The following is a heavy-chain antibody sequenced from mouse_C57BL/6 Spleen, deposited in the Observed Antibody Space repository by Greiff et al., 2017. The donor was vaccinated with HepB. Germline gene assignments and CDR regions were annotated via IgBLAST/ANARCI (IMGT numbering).Heavy chain of an antibody. CDR3: ARDGSNASFDY. CDR1: GYSITSGYY. D-gene: IGHD1-1*01. Sequence: DVQLQESGPGLVKPSQSLSLTCSVTGYSITSGYYWNWIRQFPGNKLEWMGYISYDGSNNYNPSLKNRISITRDTSKNQFFLKLNSVTTEDTATYYCARDGSNASFDYWGQGTTLTVSS. CDR2: ISYDGSN. J-gene: IGHJ2*01. V-gene: IGHV3-6*01.